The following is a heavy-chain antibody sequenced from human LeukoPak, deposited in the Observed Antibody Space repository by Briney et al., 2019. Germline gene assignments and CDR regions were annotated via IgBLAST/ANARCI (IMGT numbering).Heavy chain of an antibody. CDR3: STGYDHDY. Sequence: PGGSLRLSCAASGFTVSSNYMSWVRQAPGKGLEWVGRIKSKTDGGTTDYAAPVKGRFTISRDDSKNTLYLQMNSLKTEDTAVYYCSTGYDHDYWGQGTLVTVSS. D-gene: IGHD2-2*01. J-gene: IGHJ4*02. CDR2: IKSKTDGGTT. V-gene: IGHV3-15*01. CDR1: GFTVSSNY.